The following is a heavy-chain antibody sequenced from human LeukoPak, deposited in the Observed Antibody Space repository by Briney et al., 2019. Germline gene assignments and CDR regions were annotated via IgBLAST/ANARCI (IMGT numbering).Heavy chain of an antibody. CDR3: ARGRRSLAAAGRKNWFDP. CDR1: GYTFTSYD. V-gene: IGHV1-8*01. J-gene: IGHJ5*02. CDR2: MNPNSGNT. D-gene: IGHD6-13*01. Sequence: ASVKVSCKASGYTFTSYDINWVRQATGQGLEWMGWMNPNSGNTGYAQKFQGRVTMTRNTSISTAYMELSSLRSEETAVYYGARGRRSLAAAGRKNWFDPWGQGTLVTVSS.